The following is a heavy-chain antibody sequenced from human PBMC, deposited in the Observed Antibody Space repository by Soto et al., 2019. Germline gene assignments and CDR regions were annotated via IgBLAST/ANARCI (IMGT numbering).Heavy chain of an antibody. V-gene: IGHV3-23*01. CDR3: AKDTYSSSWYF. J-gene: IGHJ4*02. CDR1: GFTFISYA. D-gene: IGHD2-2*01. Sequence: PGGSLRLSFAASGFTFISYAMSWVRQAPGKGLEWVSAISGSVGSTYYADSVKGRFTISRDNSKNTLYLQMNSLRAEDTAVYYCAKDTYSSSWYFWGQGTLVTVSS. CDR2: ISGSVGST.